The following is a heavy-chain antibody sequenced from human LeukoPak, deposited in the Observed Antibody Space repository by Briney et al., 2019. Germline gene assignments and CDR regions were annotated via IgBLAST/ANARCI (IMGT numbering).Heavy chain of an antibody. CDR1: DGSVSTYY. CDR3: ARQDHGMDV. CDR2: IYYRGST. V-gene: IGHV4-59*08. Sequence: SETLSLTCTVSDGSVSTYYWRWIGQPPGKGLEWIGYIYYRGSTNYNSSLKSRVTISVDTSKNQFSLKLSSVTAADTAVYYCARQDHGMDVWGQGTTVTVSS. J-gene: IGHJ6*02.